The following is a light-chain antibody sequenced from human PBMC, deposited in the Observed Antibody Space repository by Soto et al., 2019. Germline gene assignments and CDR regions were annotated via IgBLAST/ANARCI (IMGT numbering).Light chain of an antibody. CDR2: AAS. CDR1: QSVSSTY. CDR3: RHYINSQWT. J-gene: IGKJ1*01. V-gene: IGKV3-20*01. Sequence: EIVLTQSPGTLSLSPGERATLSCRASQSVSSTYLDWYQQKPGQAPRLLIYAASSRATGIPDRFSGGASATDFTLTISRLEPEDFAVYYCRHYINSQWTFGQGTKVEIK.